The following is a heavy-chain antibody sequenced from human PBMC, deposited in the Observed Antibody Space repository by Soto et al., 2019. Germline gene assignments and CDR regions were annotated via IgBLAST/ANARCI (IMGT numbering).Heavy chain of an antibody. V-gene: IGHV1-18*04. J-gene: IGHJ4*02. CDR1: GYTFTNYG. CDR3: ARDERDSCSGGDCFYFDY. CDR2: ISTYNSNT. D-gene: IGHD2-21*02. Sequence: QVQLVQSGGEVKKPGASVKVSCKASGYTFTNYGISWVRQAPGQGLEWRVGISTYNSNTNSAPRLQGRLTMTTATSTSTAYMKLRSLTSDDTAVYYCARDERDSCSGGDCFYFDYWGQGTLVTVSS.